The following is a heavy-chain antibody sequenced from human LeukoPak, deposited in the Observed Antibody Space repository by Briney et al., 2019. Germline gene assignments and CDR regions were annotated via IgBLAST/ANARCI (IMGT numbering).Heavy chain of an antibody. J-gene: IGHJ4*02. D-gene: IGHD3-16*01. V-gene: IGHV3-30*18. Sequence: GGSLRLSCAASGFTFTSYGMHWVRQAPGKGLKWVAVISYDGSNTYYADSVKGRFTISRDDSKNTLFLHMNSLRAEDTAVYFCAKDDSTLGQSVNHYFDYWGQGTLVTVSS. CDR3: AKDDSTLGQSVNHYFDY. CDR1: GFTFTSYG. CDR2: ISYDGSNT.